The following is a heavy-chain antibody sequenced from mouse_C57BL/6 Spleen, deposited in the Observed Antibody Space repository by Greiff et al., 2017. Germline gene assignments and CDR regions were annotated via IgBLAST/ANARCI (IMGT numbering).Heavy chain of an antibody. Sequence: VQLQQPGAELVMPGASVKLSCKASGYTFTSYWMHWVKQRPGQGLEWIGEIDPSDSYTNYNQKFKGKSTLTVDKSSSTAYMQLSSLTSEDSAVYYCARKDGITTYYVDYWGQGTTLTVSS. J-gene: IGHJ2*01. CDR1: GYTFTSYW. CDR2: IDPSDSYT. D-gene: IGHD1-1*01. CDR3: ARKDGITTYYVDY. V-gene: IGHV1-69*01.